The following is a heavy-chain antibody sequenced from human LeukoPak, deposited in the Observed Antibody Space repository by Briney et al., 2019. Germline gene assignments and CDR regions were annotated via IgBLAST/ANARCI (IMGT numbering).Heavy chain of an antibody. J-gene: IGHJ4*02. CDR2: INPNSGGT. Sequence: ASVKVSCKASGHTFTGYYMHWVRQAPGQGLEWMGWINPNSGGTNHAQKFQGRVSMTRDTSISTAYMELSRLRSDDTAVYYCAQSSGWDSLKYWGQGTLVTVSS. CDR3: AQSSGWDSLKY. D-gene: IGHD6-19*01. CDR1: GHTFTGYY. V-gene: IGHV1-2*02.